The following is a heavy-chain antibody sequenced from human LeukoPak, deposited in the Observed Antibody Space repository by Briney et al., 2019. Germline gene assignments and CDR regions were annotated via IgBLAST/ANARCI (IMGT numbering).Heavy chain of an antibody. J-gene: IGHJ3*02. V-gene: IGHV3-23*01. CDR3: AKGYNITMILLVYAFYI. CDR1: GFTFSSYA. CDR2: ISGSGGST. Sequence: GGSLRLSCAASGFTFSSYAMSWVRQAPGKGLEWVSEISGSGGSTYYADSVKGRFTISRDNSKKRLYMQMNSLRGEDTAVYYCAKGYNITMILLVYAFYIWGQVTMVTVSS. D-gene: IGHD3-22*01.